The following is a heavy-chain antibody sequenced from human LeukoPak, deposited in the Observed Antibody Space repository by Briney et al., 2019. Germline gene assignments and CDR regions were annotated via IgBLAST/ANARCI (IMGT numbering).Heavy chain of an antibody. CDR3: ARDYYYGSGSYPHYFDY. CDR2: IYHSGST. Sequence: PSQTLSLTCTVSGGSISSGGYYWSWIRQPPGKGLEWIGYIYHSGSTYYNPSLKSRVTISVDRSKNQFSLKLSSVTAADTAVYYCARDYYYGSGSYPHYFDYWGQGTLVTVSS. J-gene: IGHJ4*02. CDR1: GGSISSGGYY. V-gene: IGHV4-30-2*01. D-gene: IGHD3-10*01.